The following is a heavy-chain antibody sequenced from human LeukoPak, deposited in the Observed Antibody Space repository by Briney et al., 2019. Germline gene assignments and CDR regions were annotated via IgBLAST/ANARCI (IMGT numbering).Heavy chain of an antibody. CDR2: INSISGEI. CDR1: GFTFSYYS. V-gene: IGHV3-48*02. D-gene: IGHD5-12*01. CDR3: ARDHGYAFDY. J-gene: IGHJ4*02. Sequence: GGSLRLSCVASGFTFSYYSMNWVRQAPGKGLEWASYINSISGEIWYADSVEGRFTISRDDAKNSLYLQMNSLRDEDTAVYYCARDHGYAFDYWGQGTLVTVSS.